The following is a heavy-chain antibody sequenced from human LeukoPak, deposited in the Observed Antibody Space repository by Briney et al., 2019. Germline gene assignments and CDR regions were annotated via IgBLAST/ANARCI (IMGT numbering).Heavy chain of an antibody. CDR2: INPDTGAT. Sequence: VASVKVSCKASGYTFTGYYMPWVRQAPGQGLEWMGWINPDTGATDIAQKFQGRVTMTRDTSISAAYMELSRLRSDDTAVYYCTRDHCSYINCYEDYYYGMDVWGQGTTVTVSS. V-gene: IGHV1-2*02. CDR3: TRDHCSYINCYEDYYYGMDV. CDR1: GYTFTGYY. J-gene: IGHJ6*02. D-gene: IGHD2-2*01.